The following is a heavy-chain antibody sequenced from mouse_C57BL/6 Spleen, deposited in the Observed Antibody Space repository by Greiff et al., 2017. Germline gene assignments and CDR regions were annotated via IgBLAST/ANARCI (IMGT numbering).Heavy chain of an antibody. D-gene: IGHD2-3*01. CDR1: GYTFTDYY. CDR2: INPYNGGT. CDR3: ARSAMWLLDAMDY. J-gene: IGHJ4*01. V-gene: IGHV1-19*01. Sequence: EVQLQQSGPVLVKPGASVKMSCKASGYTFTDYYMNWVKQSHGKSLEWIGVINPYNGGTSYNQKFKGKATLTVDKSSSTAYMELNSLTSEDSAVYYCARSAMWLLDAMDYWGQGTSVTVSS.